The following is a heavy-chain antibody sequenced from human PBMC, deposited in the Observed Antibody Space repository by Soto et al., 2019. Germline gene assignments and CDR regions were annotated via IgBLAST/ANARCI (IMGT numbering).Heavy chain of an antibody. V-gene: IGHV3-74*01. J-gene: IGHJ4*02. CDR2: IKTDGSIT. CDR1: GFTFSSYW. CDR3: ARESEDLTSNFDY. Sequence: AGGSLRLSCAASGFTFSSYWMYWVRQAPGKGLVWVSRIKTDGSITSYADSVKGRFTVSRDNARDMLYLEMNSLRAEDTAVYYCARESEDLTSNFDYWGQGTLVTVSS.